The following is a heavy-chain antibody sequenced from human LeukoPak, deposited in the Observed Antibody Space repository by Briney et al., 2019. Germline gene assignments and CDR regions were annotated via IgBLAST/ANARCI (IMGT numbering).Heavy chain of an antibody. V-gene: IGHV4-39*01. D-gene: IGHD2-2*01. CDR3: ARVVPAALYFDY. J-gene: IGHJ4*02. Sequence: PSETLSLTCTVSGGSISSSSYYWGWSRQPPGKGLEWVVSIYYSGSTYYNPSLKSRVTISVDTSKNQFSLKLSSVTAADTAVYYCARVVPAALYFDYWGQGTLVTVSS. CDR2: IYYSGST. CDR1: GGSISSSSYY.